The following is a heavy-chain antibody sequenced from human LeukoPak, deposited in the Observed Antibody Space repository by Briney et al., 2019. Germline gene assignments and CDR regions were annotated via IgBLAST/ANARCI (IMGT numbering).Heavy chain of an antibody. J-gene: IGHJ5*02. CDR1: GGSISSYY. V-gene: IGHV4-59*01. Sequence: SSETLSLTCTVSGGSISSYYWSWLRQSPGKGLEYIGYAHYSGATNYNPSLKSRVTISLDTSGNQFSLKLSSVTAADTAVYYCARVDGSCSGGSCPSGNWFDPWGQGTLVTVSS. CDR3: ARVDGSCSGGSCPSGNWFDP. CDR2: AHYSGAT. D-gene: IGHD2-15*01.